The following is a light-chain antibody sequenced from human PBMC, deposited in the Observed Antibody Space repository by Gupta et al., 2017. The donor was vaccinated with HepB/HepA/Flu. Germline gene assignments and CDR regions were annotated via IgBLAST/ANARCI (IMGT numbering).Light chain of an antibody. V-gene: IGLV2-14*01. CDR1: SSDVGGYNY. CDR3: SSYTSSSTLP. CDR2: DVS. J-gene: IGLJ2*01. Sequence: QSALTQPASVSGSPGQSLTISCTGTSSDVGGYNYVSWYQQHPGKAPKLMIYDVSYRPSGVSNRFSGSKSGNTASLTISGLQAEDEADYYCSSYTSSSTLPFGGGTKLTVL.